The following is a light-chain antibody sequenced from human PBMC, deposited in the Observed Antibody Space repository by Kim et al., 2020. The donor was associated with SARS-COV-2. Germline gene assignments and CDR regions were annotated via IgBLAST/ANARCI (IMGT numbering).Light chain of an antibody. CDR3: ATWDDSLNGAV. V-gene: IGLV1-44*01. J-gene: IGLJ7*01. CDR2: NND. CDR1: RSNIGRNS. Sequence: QSALTQPPSASGTPGQTVTLSCAGTRSNIGRNSVSWYQQVPGSAPTLLIYNNDQRPSNGPGRFSGSKSGTSAFLAISGLQPEVEADYYCATWDDSLNGAVFGGGTQLTVL.